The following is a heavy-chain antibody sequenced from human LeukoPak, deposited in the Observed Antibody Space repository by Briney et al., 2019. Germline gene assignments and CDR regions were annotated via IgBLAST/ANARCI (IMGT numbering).Heavy chain of an antibody. CDR3: ARQITVTTQSDY. Sequence: GESLKISCKGSGYIFSNYWISWVRQLPGKGLEWMGRIDPIDSYTNYSPSFQGHVTMSVDKSTSTAYLQWSSLKASDTAMYYCARQITVTTQSDYWGQGTLVTVSS. CDR1: GYIFSNYW. V-gene: IGHV5-10-1*01. J-gene: IGHJ4*02. D-gene: IGHD4-17*01. CDR2: IDPIDSYT.